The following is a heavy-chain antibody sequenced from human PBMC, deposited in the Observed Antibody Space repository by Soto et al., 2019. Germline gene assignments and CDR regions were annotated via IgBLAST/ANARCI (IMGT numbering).Heavy chain of an antibody. CDR1: GFTFSSYA. Sequence: AGGSLRLSCAASGFTFSSYAMSWIRQAPGKGLEWVSAISGSGGSTYYADSVKGRFTISRDNSKNTLYLQMNSLRAEDTAVYYCAKPLEVTTGLDAFDIWGQGTMVTVSS. J-gene: IGHJ3*02. CDR2: ISGSGGST. V-gene: IGHV3-23*01. CDR3: AKPLEVTTGLDAFDI. D-gene: IGHD4-17*01.